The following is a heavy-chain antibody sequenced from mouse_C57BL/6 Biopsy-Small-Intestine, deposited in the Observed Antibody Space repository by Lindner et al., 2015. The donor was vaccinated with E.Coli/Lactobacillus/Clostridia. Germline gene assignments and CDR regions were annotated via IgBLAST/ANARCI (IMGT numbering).Heavy chain of an antibody. D-gene: IGHD2-3*01. CDR3: TRERIYDGYLKGFDY. V-gene: IGHV1-15*01. CDR2: IDPETGGT. Sequence: VQLQESGAELVRPGASVTLSCKASGYTFTDYEMHWVRQTPVHGLEWIGTIDPETGGTAYNQKFKGKAILTADKSSSTAYMELRSLTSEDSAVYYCTRERIYDGYLKGFDYWGQGTTLTVSS. J-gene: IGHJ2*01. CDR1: GYTFTDYE.